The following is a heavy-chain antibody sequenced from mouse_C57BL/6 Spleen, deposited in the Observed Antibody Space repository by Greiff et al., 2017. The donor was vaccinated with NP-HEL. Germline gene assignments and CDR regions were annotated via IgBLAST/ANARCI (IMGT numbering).Heavy chain of an antibody. D-gene: IGHD1-1*01. CDR1: GYTFTDYY. CDR3: ARAYYYGSRDWYFDV. CDR2: INPNNGGT. J-gene: IGHJ1*03. V-gene: IGHV1-26*01. Sequence: EVQLQQSGPELVKPGASVKISCKASGYTFTDYYMNWVKQSHGKSLEWIGDINPNNGGTSYNQKFKGKATLTVDKSSSTAYMELRSLTSEDSAVYYCARAYYYGSRDWYFDVWGTGTTVTVSS.